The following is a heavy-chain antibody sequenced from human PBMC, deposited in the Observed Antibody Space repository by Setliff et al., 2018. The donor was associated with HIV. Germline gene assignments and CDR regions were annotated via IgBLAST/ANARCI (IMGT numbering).Heavy chain of an antibody. CDR1: YSSLTSNNFY. Sequence: SETLSLTCSVSYSSLTSNNFYWGWIRQPPGRGLEWIGNIYYTGTTYYNSSLKSRVGISVDTSTNQFSLNVTSVTAADTAVYYCARGNYYNMWADPFDYWGQGTLVTVSS. J-gene: IGHJ4*02. D-gene: IGHD3-10*01. V-gene: IGHV4-39*07. CDR3: ARGNYYNMWADPFDY. CDR2: IYYTGTT.